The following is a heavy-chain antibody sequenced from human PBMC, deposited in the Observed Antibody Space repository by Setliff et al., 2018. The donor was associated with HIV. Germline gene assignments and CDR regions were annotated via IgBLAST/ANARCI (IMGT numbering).Heavy chain of an antibody. J-gene: IGHJ3*02. CDR3: ARNTDVDSVYRPFHI. Sequence: PGGSLRLSCAASGFRFRDSAMHWVRQAPGKGLDWVGYIWYDGINKYYADSVKGRFTISRDNAKNSLYLQMNSLRAEDTAVYYCARNTDVDSVYRPFHIWGQGTMVTVSS. CDR2: IWYDGINK. V-gene: IGHV3-33*01. D-gene: IGHD1-26*01. CDR1: GFRFRDSA.